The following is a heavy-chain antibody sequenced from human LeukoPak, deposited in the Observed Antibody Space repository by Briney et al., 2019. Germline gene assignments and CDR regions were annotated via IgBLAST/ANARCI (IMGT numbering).Heavy chain of an antibody. V-gene: IGHV4-59*01. J-gene: IGHJ6*02. D-gene: IGHD2-21*02. Sequence: ASETLSLTCTVSGGSISSYYWSWIRQPPGKGLEWIGYIYYSGSTNYNPSLKSRVTIPVDTSKNQFSLKLSSVTAADTAVYYCARVMVGDCYSCYYGMDVWGQGTTVTVSS. CDR3: ARVMVGDCYSCYYGMDV. CDR1: GGSISSYY. CDR2: IYYSGST.